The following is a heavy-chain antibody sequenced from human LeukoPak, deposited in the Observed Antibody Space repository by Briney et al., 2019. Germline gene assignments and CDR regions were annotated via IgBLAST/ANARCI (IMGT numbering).Heavy chain of an antibody. J-gene: IGHJ6*03. CDR3: ARDYDFWSGYYTSRPFMDV. Sequence: GGSLRLSCAASGFTFSSYSMNWVRQAPGKGLEWVSSISSSSSYIYYADSVRGRFTISRDNAKNSLYLQMNSLRAEDTAVYYCARDYDFWSGYYTSRPFMDVWGKGTTVTVSS. D-gene: IGHD3-3*01. CDR1: GFTFSSYS. CDR2: ISSSSSYI. V-gene: IGHV3-21*01.